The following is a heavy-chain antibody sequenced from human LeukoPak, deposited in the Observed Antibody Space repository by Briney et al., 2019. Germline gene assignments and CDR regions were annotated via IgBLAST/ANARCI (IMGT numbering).Heavy chain of an antibody. CDR1: GYTFTSYA. Sequence: GASVTVSCKASGYTFTSYAMHWVRQAPGQRLEWMGWINAGNGNTKYSQKFQGRDTITRDTSASTAYMELSSLRYEDTAVYSCERNLTSYSSGWFLEYYYGMDVWGQGTTVTVSS. D-gene: IGHD6-19*01. V-gene: IGHV1-3*01. CDR3: ERNLTSYSSGWFLEYYYGMDV. CDR2: INAGNGNT. J-gene: IGHJ6*02.